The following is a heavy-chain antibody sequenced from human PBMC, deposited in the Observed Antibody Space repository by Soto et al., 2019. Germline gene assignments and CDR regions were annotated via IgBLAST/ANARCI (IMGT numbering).Heavy chain of an antibody. Sequence: TSETLSLTCTVSGGSISSSSCYGGWILQPPGKGLEWIGSIYYSGGTYYNQSLQSRVTISVDTSKNQFPLKLSSVTAADTAVYYCARHHSSGLMGMDVWGQGTTVTVSS. CDR3: ARHHSSGLMGMDV. CDR2: IYYSGGT. D-gene: IGHD6-25*01. J-gene: IGHJ6*02. V-gene: IGHV4-39*01. CDR1: GGSISSSSCY.